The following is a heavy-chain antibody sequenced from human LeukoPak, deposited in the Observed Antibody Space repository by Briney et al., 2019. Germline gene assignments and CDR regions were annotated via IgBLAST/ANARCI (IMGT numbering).Heavy chain of an antibody. CDR1: GYTFTSYG. CDR3: ARDLRARGYSYGYPYYFDY. CDR2: ISAYNGNT. Sequence: AAVKVSCKASGYTFTSYGISGVRQAPGRGLEWVGWISAYNGNTNYAQKLQGRVTITTDTSTSTAYMELRSLRSDDTAVYYCARDLRARGYSYGYPYYFDYWGQGTLVTVSS. J-gene: IGHJ4*02. V-gene: IGHV1-18*01. D-gene: IGHD5-18*01.